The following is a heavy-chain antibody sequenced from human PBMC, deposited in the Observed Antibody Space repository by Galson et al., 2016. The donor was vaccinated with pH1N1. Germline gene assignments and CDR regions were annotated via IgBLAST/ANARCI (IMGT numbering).Heavy chain of an antibody. CDR1: GVSISGFY. V-gene: IGHV4-59*01. Sequence: ETLSLTCSVSGVSISGFYWGWIRQSPGKGLDYVGYIYYNGHTNYSPSLKSRVTMSLDMSKNQFSLKLTSVTAADTAVYFCARSGSRYGSDAFDMWGQGTTVTVSS. CDR3: ARSGSRYGSDAFDM. CDR2: IYYNGHT. D-gene: IGHD5-18*01. J-gene: IGHJ3*02.